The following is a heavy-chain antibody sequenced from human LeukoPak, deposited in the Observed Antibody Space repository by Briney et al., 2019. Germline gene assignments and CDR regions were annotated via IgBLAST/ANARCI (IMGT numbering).Heavy chain of an antibody. Sequence: GGSLRPSCAASGFTFSDYYMSWIRQAPRKRLEWVSYISSSGSTIYYADSVKGRFTISRDNAKNSLYLQMNSLRAEDTAVYYCARDTAQYSSSWSDAFNIWGQGTMVTVSS. CDR1: GFTFSDYY. D-gene: IGHD6-13*01. CDR2: ISSSGSTI. V-gene: IGHV3-11*04. CDR3: ARDTAQYSSSWSDAFNI. J-gene: IGHJ3*02.